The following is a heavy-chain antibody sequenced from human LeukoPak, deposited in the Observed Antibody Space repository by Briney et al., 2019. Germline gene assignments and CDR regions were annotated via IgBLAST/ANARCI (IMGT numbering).Heavy chain of an antibody. Sequence: SETLSLTCTVSGGSLSSYYWSWIRQPPGKGLEWIGYIYYSGSTNYNPSLKSRVTISVGTSKNQFSLKLSSVTAADTAVYYCARVKGLYYDFWSGYYDYWGQGTLVTVSS. CDR1: GGSLSSYY. CDR3: ARVKGLYYDFWSGYYDY. V-gene: IGHV4-59*01. CDR2: IYYSGST. J-gene: IGHJ4*02. D-gene: IGHD3-3*01.